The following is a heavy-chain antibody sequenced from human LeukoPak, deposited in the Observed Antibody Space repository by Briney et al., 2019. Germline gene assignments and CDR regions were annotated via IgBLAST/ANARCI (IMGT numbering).Heavy chain of an antibody. D-gene: IGHD5-24*01. CDR2: MSYSGST. Sequence: ASETLSLTCAVYGGSFSGYYWSWIRQPPGKGLEWIASMSYSGSTYYNPSLKSRVTISVDTSRNQFSLKLSSVTAADTAVYYCARVRWLQLGHFDYWGQGSLVTVSS. CDR3: ARVRWLQLGHFDY. J-gene: IGHJ4*02. CDR1: GGSFSGYY. V-gene: IGHV4-34*01.